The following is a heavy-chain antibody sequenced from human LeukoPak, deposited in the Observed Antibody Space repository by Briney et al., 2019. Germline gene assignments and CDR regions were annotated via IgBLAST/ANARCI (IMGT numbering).Heavy chain of an antibody. V-gene: IGHV1-2*02. J-gene: IGHJ4*02. CDR1: GYTLTGYY. D-gene: IGHD5-12*01. CDR2: MNPNSGGT. CDR3: ARDLGYSGYDWVDY. Sequence: ASVKVSCKASGYTLTGYYMHWVRQAPGQGLEWMGWMNPNSGGTNYAQKFQGRVTMTRDTSISTAYMELSRLRSDDTAVYYCARDLGYSGYDWVDYWGQGTLVTVSS.